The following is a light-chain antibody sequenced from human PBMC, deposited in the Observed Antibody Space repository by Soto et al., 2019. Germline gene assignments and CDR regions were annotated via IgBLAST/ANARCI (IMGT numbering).Light chain of an antibody. V-gene: IGKV3-11*01. CDR2: RTS. CDR3: QQRSNWPQGT. J-gene: IGKJ1*01. CDR1: QSISSN. Sequence: EIVMTQSPATLSVSPGERATLSCRASQSISSNLARYQQKPGQAPRLLMFRTSSRATGIPARFSGSGSGTDFTLTISSLEPEDFAVYYCQQRSNWPQGTFGQGTKVDIK.